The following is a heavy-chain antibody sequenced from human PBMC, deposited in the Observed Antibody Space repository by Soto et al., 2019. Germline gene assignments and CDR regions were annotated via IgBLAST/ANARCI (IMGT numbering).Heavy chain of an antibody. CDR1: GFSFSSKW. Sequence: EVQLVESGGGLVQPGGSLRRSCAASGFSFSSKWMHWVRHAPGKGLVWVSRINTDGSSTSHADFVKGRFTISRDNAKNTLYLQMNSLRTEDTAVYSCAREDFGVFSVAYFDYWGQGTLVTVSS. J-gene: IGHJ4*02. CDR3: AREDFGVFSVAYFDY. CDR2: INTDGSST. V-gene: IGHV3-74*01. D-gene: IGHD3-3*01.